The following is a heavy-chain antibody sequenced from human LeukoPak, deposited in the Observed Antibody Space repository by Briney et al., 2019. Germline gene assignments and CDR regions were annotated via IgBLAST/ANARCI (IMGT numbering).Heavy chain of an antibody. CDR3: VRGGANSGNDHPLFDC. V-gene: IGHV3-74*01. CDR2: INYDGSSK. CDR1: GFILSSHW. D-gene: IGHD5-12*01. Sequence: GGSLRLSCAASGFILSSHWMHWVRQAPGKGLIWVSRINYDGSSKGYADSVKGRFTISGDNAKNTLYLQMNSLRAEDTALYYCVRGGANSGNDHPLFDCWGQGTLVTVSS. J-gene: IGHJ4*02.